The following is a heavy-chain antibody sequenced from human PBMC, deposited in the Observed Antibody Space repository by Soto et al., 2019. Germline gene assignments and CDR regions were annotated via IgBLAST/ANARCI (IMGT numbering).Heavy chain of an antibody. Sequence: GGSLRLSCAASGVTFSSYSMNWVRQAPGKGLEWVSSISSSSNYISYADSVKGRFTISRDNAKNSLYLQMNSLRAEDTSVYYCARRNLRRYYFDYWGQGTLVTVPS. V-gene: IGHV3-21*04. CDR1: GVTFSSYS. D-gene: IGHD1-1*01. J-gene: IGHJ4*02. CDR2: ISSSSNYI. CDR3: ARRNLRRYYFDY.